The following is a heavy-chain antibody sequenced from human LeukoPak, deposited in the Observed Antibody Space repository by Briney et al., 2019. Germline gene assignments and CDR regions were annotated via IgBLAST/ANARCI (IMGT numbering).Heavy chain of an antibody. J-gene: IGHJ6*03. CDR2: IYYSGST. D-gene: IGHD6-13*01. Sequence: PSETLSLTCTVSGGSISSYYWSWIRQPPGKGLEWIGYIYYSGSTNYNPSLKSRVTISVDTSKNQFSLKLSSVTAADTAVYYCARDRIAAAGTRYYYYMDVWGKGTTVTVSS. CDR3: ARDRIAAAGTRYYYYMDV. CDR1: GGSISSYY. V-gene: IGHV4-59*01.